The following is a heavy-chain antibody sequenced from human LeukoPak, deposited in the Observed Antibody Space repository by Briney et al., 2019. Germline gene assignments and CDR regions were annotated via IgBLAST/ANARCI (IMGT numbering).Heavy chain of an antibody. J-gene: IGHJ4*02. D-gene: IGHD2-15*01. Sequence: SETLSLTCSVSGGSITSSTYSWGWIRQPPGKGLEWIGSFYYTGDTYYGPSLKSRVTISVDSSKNHFSLNLTSLTAADTAVYYCARLLPHCSEGICYFWEYFDSWGQGTLVTVSS. CDR2: FYYTGDT. CDR3: ARLLPHCSEGICYFWEYFDS. V-gene: IGHV4-39*02. CDR1: GGSITSSTYS.